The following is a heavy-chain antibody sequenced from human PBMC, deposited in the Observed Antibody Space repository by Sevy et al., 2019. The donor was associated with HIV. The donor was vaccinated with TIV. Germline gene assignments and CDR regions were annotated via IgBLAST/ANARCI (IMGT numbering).Heavy chain of an antibody. CDR1: AYTFSSYG. J-gene: IGHJ5*02. CDR2: ISGYNSNR. D-gene: IGHD1-26*01. CDR3: ARCLGGLRPWEYNWFDP. V-gene: IGHV1-18*01. Sequence: ASVKVSCKASAYTFSSYGISWVRQAPGQGLEWMGWISGYNSNRKYAQKFQDRVTMTTDTSTCTAYMELRSLRSDDTAVYYCARCLGGLRPWEYNWFDPWGQGTLVTVSS.